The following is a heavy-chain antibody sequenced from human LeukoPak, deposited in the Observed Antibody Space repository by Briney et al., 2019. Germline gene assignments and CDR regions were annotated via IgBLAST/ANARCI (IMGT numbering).Heavy chain of an antibody. CDR3: ASSYPFGIAVAGTGYYFDY. J-gene: IGHJ4*02. V-gene: IGHV1-2*02. CDR1: GYTFTGYY. CDR2: INPNSGGT. D-gene: IGHD6-19*01. Sequence: VASVKVSCKASGYTFTGYYMHWVRQAPGQGLEWMGWINPNSGGTNYAQKFQGRVTMTRDTSISTAYMELSRLRSDDTAVYYCASSYPFGIAVAGTGYYFDYWGQGTLVTVSS.